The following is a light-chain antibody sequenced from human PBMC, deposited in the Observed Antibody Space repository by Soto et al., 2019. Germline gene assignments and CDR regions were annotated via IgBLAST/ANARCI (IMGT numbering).Light chain of an antibody. CDR3: QQYGASPLT. CDR2: GAS. Sequence: EIVLTQSPGTRSLSPGERATRSCRASQSLTSDYLAWYQQKPGQAPRLLIYGASSRATDIPDRFSGSGSGTDFTLTISRLEPEDFAVYYCQQYGASPLTFGGGTKVDIK. CDR1: QSLTSDY. J-gene: IGKJ4*01. V-gene: IGKV3-20*01.